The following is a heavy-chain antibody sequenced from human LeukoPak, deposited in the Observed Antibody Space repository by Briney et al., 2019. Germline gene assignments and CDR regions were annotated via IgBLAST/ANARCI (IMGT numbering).Heavy chain of an antibody. Sequence: ASVKVSCKASGYTFTSYGISWVRQAPGQGLEWMGWISAYNGNTNYAQNLQGRVTKTTDTSTSTAYMELRSLRSDDTAVYYCARGHSHTAQTPFDYWGQGTLVTVSS. CDR1: GYTFTSYG. CDR2: ISAYNGNT. V-gene: IGHV1-18*01. D-gene: IGHD5-18*01. CDR3: ARGHSHTAQTPFDY. J-gene: IGHJ4*02.